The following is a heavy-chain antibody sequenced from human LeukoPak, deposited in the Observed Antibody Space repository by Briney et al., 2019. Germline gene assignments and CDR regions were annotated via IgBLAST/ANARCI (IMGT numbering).Heavy chain of an antibody. J-gene: IGHJ5*02. CDR1: GGSISSGSYY. V-gene: IGHV4-61*02. CDR2: IYTSGST. D-gene: IGHD3-9*01. CDR3: ARDLPIIRYFGWFSHGHWFDP. Sequence: PSQTLSLTCTVSGGSISSGSYYWSWIRQPAGKGLEWIGRIYTSGSTNYNPSLKSRVTISVDTSKNQFSLKLSSVTAADTAVYYCARDLPIIRYFGWFSHGHWFDPWGQGTLVTVSS.